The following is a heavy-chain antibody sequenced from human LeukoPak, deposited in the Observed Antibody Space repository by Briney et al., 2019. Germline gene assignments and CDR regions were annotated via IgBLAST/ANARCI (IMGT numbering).Heavy chain of an antibody. Sequence: SETLSLTCTVSGGSISSSYWSWIRQPPGKGLEWIGYIHYSGNTNYTPTLKSRVTISVDTSKNQFSLKLSSVTAADTAVYYCARRIAVAGTAFDIWGQGTMVTVSS. CDR2: IHYSGNT. CDR3: ARRIAVAGTAFDI. V-gene: IGHV4-59*08. D-gene: IGHD6-19*01. J-gene: IGHJ3*02. CDR1: GGSISSSY.